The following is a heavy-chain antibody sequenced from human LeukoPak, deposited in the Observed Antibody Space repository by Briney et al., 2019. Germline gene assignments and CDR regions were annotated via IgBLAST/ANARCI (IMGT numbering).Heavy chain of an antibody. J-gene: IGHJ4*02. CDR1: GGTFSSYA. CDR3: AREGVEMATITPYYFDY. V-gene: IGHV1-69*04. Sequence: SVKVSCKASGGTFSSYAISWVRQAPGQGLEWMGRIIPILGIANYAQKFQGKVTITADKSTSTAYMELSSLRSEDTAVYYCAREGVEMATITPYYFDYWGQGTLVTVSS. D-gene: IGHD5-24*01. CDR2: IIPILGIA.